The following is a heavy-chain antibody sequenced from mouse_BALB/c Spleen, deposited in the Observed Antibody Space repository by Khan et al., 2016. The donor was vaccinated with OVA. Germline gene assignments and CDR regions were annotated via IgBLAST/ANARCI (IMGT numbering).Heavy chain of an antibody. J-gene: IGHJ4*01. V-gene: IGHV2-4-1*01. Sequence: QVQLKQSGPGLVEPSQSLSINCTVSGFSLTNYGVHWVRQSPGKGLEWLGMRWSGGSTDYNAAFISRLSIRKDTSKSQVFFKLNSLQADDTAIYYCARSLLLAMDYWGQGTSVTVSS. CDR1: GFSLTNYG. D-gene: IGHD1-2*01. CDR3: ARSLLLAMDY. CDR2: RWSGGST.